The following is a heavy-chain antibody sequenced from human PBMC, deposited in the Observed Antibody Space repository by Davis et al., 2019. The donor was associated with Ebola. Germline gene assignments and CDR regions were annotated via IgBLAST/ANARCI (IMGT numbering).Heavy chain of an antibody. CDR1: GGTFTSYG. Sequence: ASVKVSCKASGGTFTSYGISWVRQAPGQGLEWMGWISAYNGNTNYAQKLQGRVTMTTDTSTSTAYMELRSLRSEDTAVYYCARDSSGFLGNWYFDLWGRGTLVTVSS. D-gene: IGHD6-19*01. CDR2: ISAYNGNT. CDR3: ARDSSGFLGNWYFDL. V-gene: IGHV1-18*01. J-gene: IGHJ2*01.